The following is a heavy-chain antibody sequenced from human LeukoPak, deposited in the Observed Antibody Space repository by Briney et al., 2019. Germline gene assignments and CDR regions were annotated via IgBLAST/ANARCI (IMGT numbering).Heavy chain of an antibody. CDR1: GITLRNYG. J-gene: IGHJ4*02. D-gene: IGHD4-23*01. V-gene: IGHV3-23*01. CDR2: ISDSGGRT. Sequence: GGSLRLSCAVSGITLRNYGMSWVRQAPGKGLEWVAGISDSGGRTNYADSVKGRFTISRDNSKNTLYLQMNSLRAEDTAVYYCAKEVATVAPSPKDYWGQGTLVTVSS. CDR3: AKEVATVAPSPKDY.